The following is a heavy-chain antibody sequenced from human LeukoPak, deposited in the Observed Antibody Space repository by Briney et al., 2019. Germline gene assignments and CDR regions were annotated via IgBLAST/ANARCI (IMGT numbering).Heavy chain of an antibody. Sequence: GGSLRLSCAASGFTFSDYAMHWVRQAPGKELEYVSAISSNGGSIHYAHSVKGRFTISRDNSKNTLYLQMDSLRAEDMAVYYCARDTCGCGSGWHLYWYFDLWGRGTLVTVSS. CDR3: ARDTCGCGSGWHLYWYFDL. J-gene: IGHJ2*01. CDR2: ISSNGGSI. CDR1: GFTFSDYA. D-gene: IGHD6-19*01. V-gene: IGHV3-64*01.